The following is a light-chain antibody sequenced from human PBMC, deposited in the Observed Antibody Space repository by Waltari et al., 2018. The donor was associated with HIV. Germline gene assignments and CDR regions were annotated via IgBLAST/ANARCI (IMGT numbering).Light chain of an antibody. CDR1: QSVSNW. CDR2: KAS. V-gene: IGKV1-5*03. CDR3: QQCNTYPWT. Sequence: DIQMTQSPSTLSASVGDRVTITCRASQSVSNWLAWYQQKPGRAPKLLIYKASTLQRGIPSRFGGSGSGTEFTLTISSLQPDDFASYYCQQCNTYPWTFGQGTKVDIK. J-gene: IGKJ1*01.